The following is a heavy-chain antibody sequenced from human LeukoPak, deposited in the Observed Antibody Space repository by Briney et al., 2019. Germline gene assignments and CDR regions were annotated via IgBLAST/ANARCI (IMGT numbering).Heavy chain of an antibody. D-gene: IGHD1-7*01. Sequence: PGGSLRLSCAASGFTFDDYAMHWVRQAPGKGLEWVSLISRDGGSTYYADSVKGRFTISRDNAKNSLYLQLNSLRAEDTAVYYCATGNYNRPFDYWGQGTLVTVSS. CDR3: ATGNYNRPFDY. J-gene: IGHJ4*02. CDR2: ISRDGGST. V-gene: IGHV3-43D*03. CDR1: GFTFDDYA.